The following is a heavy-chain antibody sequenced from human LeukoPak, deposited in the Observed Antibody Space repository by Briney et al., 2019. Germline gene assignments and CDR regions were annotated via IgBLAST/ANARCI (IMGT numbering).Heavy chain of an antibody. CDR1: GYTFIDFY. D-gene: IGHD2-2*01. Sequence: ASVKVSCKASGYTFIDFYIHWVRQAPGQGLGWMGWINPNSGAIKYSQKFQGRVSMTRDTSITTVYMDLSSLRSDDTALYYCARVKKLMPEFEFWGQGTLVTVSS. CDR3: ARVKKLMPEFEF. CDR2: INPNSGAI. V-gene: IGHV1-2*02. J-gene: IGHJ4*02.